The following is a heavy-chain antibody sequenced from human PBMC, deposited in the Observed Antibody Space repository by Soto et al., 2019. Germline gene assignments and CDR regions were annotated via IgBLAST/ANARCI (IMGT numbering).Heavy chain of an antibody. D-gene: IGHD3-22*01. J-gene: IGHJ3*02. CDR3: ARNYYDSSGYYYGGAFDI. CDR1: GFTVSSNY. CDR2: IFSGCST. V-gene: IGHV3-66*01. Sequence: PGGSLRLSCAASGFTVSSNYMSWVRQAPGKGLEWVSAIFSGCSTYYAFSVKGRFTISRDNSKIILYLQMNSLRAEDTAVYYCARNYYDSSGYYYGGAFDIWGQGTMVTVSS.